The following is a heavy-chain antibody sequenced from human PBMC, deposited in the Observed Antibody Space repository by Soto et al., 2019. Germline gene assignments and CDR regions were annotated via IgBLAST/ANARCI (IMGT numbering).Heavy chain of an antibody. J-gene: IGHJ4*02. V-gene: IGHV1-3*01. CDR1: GYTFTSYA. D-gene: IGHD6-13*01. Sequence: QVQLVQSGAEVKKPGASVKVSCKASGYTFTSYAMHWVRQAPGQRLEWMGWINAGNGNTKYSQKFQGRVTITRDTSASTAYMELSSLRSEDTAVYYCARDLPRYSSSRIDYWGQGTLVTVSS. CDR3: ARDLPRYSSSRIDY. CDR2: INAGNGNT.